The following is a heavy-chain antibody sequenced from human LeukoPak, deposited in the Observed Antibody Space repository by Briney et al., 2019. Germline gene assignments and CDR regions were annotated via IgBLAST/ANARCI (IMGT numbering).Heavy chain of an antibody. Sequence: RAGGSLRLSCAASGFTFDDYGMSWVRQAPGKGLECVSGINWNGGSTGYADSVKGRFTISRDNAKNSLYLQMNSLRAEDTALYYCARDSSSGWYGEDYWGQGTLVTVSS. CDR2: INWNGGST. CDR1: GFTFDDYG. D-gene: IGHD6-19*01. CDR3: ARDSSSGWYGEDY. J-gene: IGHJ4*02. V-gene: IGHV3-20*04.